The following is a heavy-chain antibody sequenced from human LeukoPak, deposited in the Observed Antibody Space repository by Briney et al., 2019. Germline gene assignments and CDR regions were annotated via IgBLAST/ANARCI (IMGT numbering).Heavy chain of an antibody. Sequence: ASVKVSCKVSRDTLSELSMHWVRQAPGKGLEWMGGFDPEDGEIIYARNFQDRVTMTEDTSTDTAYMEVHGLRAEDTAVYYCATEIRGVIIPKFDYWGQGTLVTVSS. CDR3: ATEIRGVIIPKFDY. CDR1: RDTLSELS. V-gene: IGHV1-24*01. J-gene: IGHJ4*02. D-gene: IGHD3-10*01. CDR2: FDPEDGEI.